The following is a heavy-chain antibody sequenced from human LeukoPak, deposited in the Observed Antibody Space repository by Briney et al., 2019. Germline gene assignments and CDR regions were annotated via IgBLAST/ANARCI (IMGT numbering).Heavy chain of an antibody. J-gene: IGHJ5*02. CDR2: IYYSGST. Sequence: PSETLSLTCTVSGGSITSSSYYWGWIRQSPGKGLEWIGSIYYSGSTYYNPSLKSRVTISVDTSKNQFSLKLSSVTAADTAVYYCARTSVWFGESTGWFDPWGQGTLVTVSS. V-gene: IGHV4-39*01. CDR3: ARTSVWFGESTGWFDP. CDR1: GGSITSSSYY. D-gene: IGHD3-10*01.